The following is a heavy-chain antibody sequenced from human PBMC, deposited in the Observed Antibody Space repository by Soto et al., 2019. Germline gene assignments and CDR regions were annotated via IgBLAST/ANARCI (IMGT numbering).Heavy chain of an antibody. Sequence: SETLSLTCTVSGGSISSGGYYWSWIRQHPGKGLEWIGYIYYSGSTYYNPSLKSRVTISVDTSKNQFSLKLSSVTAADTAVYYCARASYSNYNDAFDIWGQGTMVTVSS. V-gene: IGHV4-31*03. J-gene: IGHJ3*02. CDR1: GGSISSGGYY. CDR3: ARASYSNYNDAFDI. CDR2: IYYSGST. D-gene: IGHD4-4*01.